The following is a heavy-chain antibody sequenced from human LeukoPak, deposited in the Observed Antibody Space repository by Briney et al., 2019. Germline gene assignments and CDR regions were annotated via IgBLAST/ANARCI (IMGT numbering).Heavy chain of an antibody. J-gene: IGHJ4*02. V-gene: IGHV4-59*03. CDR1: GDSTRSYY. CDR2: IYYSGYI. D-gene: IGHD3-3*01. CDR3: AALGDVWGAYLAY. Sequence: KPSETLSLTCTVSGDSTRSYYWSWIRQPPGKGLEWLGYIYYSGYIHHNPPLKSRVTISVDPSKTQIALNLTSVTAPDTAVYFCAALGDVWGAYLAYWGQGALVTVSS.